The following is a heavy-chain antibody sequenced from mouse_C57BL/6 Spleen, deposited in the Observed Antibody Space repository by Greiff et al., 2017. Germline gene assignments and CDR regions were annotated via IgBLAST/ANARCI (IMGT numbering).Heavy chain of an antibody. CDR3: ARGGGSSLYAMDY. D-gene: IGHD1-1*01. CDR1: GYSITSGYY. Sequence: DVHLVESGPGLVKPSQSLSLTCSVTGYSITSGYYWNWIRQFPGNKLEWMGYISYDGSNNYNPSLKNRISITRDTSKNQFFLKLNSVTTEDTATYYCARGGGSSLYAMDYWGQGTSVTVSS. V-gene: IGHV3-6*01. CDR2: ISYDGSN. J-gene: IGHJ4*01.